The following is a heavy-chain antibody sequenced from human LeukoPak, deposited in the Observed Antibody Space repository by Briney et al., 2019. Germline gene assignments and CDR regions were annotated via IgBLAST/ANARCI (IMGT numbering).Heavy chain of an antibody. D-gene: IGHD1-26*01. Sequence: GGSLRLSCAASGFTFSTYHMSWVRQAPGKGLEWVSGISGSGGNTHYADSVKGRFTISRDNSKNMLYLQMNSLRAEDTAVYYCAKDLSEWEVLAAFDHWGQGTLVTVSS. CDR2: ISGSGGNT. J-gene: IGHJ4*02. CDR3: AKDLSEWEVLAAFDH. V-gene: IGHV3-23*01. CDR1: GFTFSTYH.